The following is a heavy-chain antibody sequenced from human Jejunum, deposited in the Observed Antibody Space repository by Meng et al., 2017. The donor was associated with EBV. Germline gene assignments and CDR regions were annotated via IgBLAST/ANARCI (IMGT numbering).Heavy chain of an antibody. Sequence: RQGAGPGRWNPPGTLSLTGVVSGGSTSDNDWWSWVRQPPGKGLEWLGEIYHGGGTNYNPSLESRVTISVDKSKNQFSLKLNSVTVADTAVYYCAGNGYYALEYWGPGILVTVSS. V-gene: IGHV4-4*03. CDR2: IYHGGGT. CDR1: GGSTSDNDW. CDR3: AGNGYYALEY. J-gene: IGHJ4*02. D-gene: IGHD3-22*01.